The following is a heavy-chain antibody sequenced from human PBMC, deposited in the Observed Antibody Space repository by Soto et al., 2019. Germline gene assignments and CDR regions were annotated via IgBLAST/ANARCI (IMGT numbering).Heavy chain of an antibody. CDR1: GYTFTSYD. D-gene: IGHD3-22*01. Sequence: ASVKVSCKASGYTFTSYDINWVRQATGQGLEWMGGIIPIFGTANYAQKFQGRVTITADESTSTAYMELSSLRSEDTAVYYCARFDSVRHYYDSSGSMDVWGQGTTVTVSS. J-gene: IGHJ6*02. CDR3: ARFDSVRHYYDSSGSMDV. CDR2: IIPIFGTA. V-gene: IGHV1-69*13.